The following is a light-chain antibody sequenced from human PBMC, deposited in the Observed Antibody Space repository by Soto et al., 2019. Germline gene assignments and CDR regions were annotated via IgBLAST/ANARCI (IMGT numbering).Light chain of an antibody. CDR3: QQYGRSTRIYT. Sequence: EIVLTQSPGTLSLSPGERATLSCRASQSVTSNFLAWYQQKPGQAPRLLIYGASTRAAGVPDRFSGSGSGTDFTLTITRLEPEDFAVYYCQQYGRSTRIYTFGQGTKLAVK. CDR2: GAS. J-gene: IGKJ2*01. V-gene: IGKV3-20*01. CDR1: QSVTSNF.